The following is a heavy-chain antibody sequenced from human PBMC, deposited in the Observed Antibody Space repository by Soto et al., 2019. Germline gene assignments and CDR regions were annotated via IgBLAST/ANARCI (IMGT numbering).Heavy chain of an antibody. V-gene: IGHV3-33*01. CDR1: GFTFSSFG. CDR2: TWYDGSKK. CDR3: AREPVGDYDLGRNDYYYGMDV. Sequence: QEQLVESGGGVVQPGRSLRLSCAASGFTFSSFGMHWVRQAPGEGPGWVAVTWYDGSKKQYADSVKGRFTISRDNSKSTLYLQMNSLRVEDTALYYCAREPVGDYDLGRNDYYYGMDVWGQGTTVTVSS. J-gene: IGHJ6*02. D-gene: IGHD4-17*01.